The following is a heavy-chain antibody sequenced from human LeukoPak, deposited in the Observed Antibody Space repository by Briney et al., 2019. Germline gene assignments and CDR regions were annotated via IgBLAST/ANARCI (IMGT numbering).Heavy chain of an antibody. D-gene: IGHD6-19*01. V-gene: IGHV4-59*01. CDR1: GDSISSYY. J-gene: IGHJ5*02. CDR2: NYYTGAT. Sequence: PSETLSLTCAVSGDSISSYYWTWIRQPPGGGLEWIGYNYYTGATNYNPSLKGRVTISADTSKNQFSLKLSSVTAADTAVYYCARVEQWLVPWFDPWGQGTLVTVSS. CDR3: ARVEQWLVPWFDP.